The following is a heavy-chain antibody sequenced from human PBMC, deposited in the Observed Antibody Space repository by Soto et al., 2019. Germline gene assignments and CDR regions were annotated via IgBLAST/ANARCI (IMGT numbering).Heavy chain of an antibody. D-gene: IGHD1-26*01. CDR1: GYTFTCYD. Sequence: ASVKVSCKASGYTFTCYDMHWVRQAPGQGLEWMGWTNPNSGGTNYAQNIQGWVTMTTDTSISTAYMELSRLRSDDTAVYYCAGGSGSGLPRDQFGMAVWGKGPWVTVPQ. CDR2: TNPNSGGT. V-gene: IGHV1-2*04. CDR3: AGGSGSGLPRDQFGMAV. J-gene: IGHJ6*04.